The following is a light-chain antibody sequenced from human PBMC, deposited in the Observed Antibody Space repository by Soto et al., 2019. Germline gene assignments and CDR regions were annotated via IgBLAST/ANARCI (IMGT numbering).Light chain of an antibody. CDR2: AVN. Sequence: QPVLTQPRSVSGSPGQSVTISCTGTSSDVGDYNYVSWYQQHPGKAPKLLIYAVNMRPSGVPDRFSGSKSGNTASLTTSGLQAEDEADYSCCSYAGSYTWVFGGGTKLTVL. J-gene: IGLJ3*02. CDR1: SSDVGDYNY. V-gene: IGLV2-11*01. CDR3: CSYAGSYTWV.